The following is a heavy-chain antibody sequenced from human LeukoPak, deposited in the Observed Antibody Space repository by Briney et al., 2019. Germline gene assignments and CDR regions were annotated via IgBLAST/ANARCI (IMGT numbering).Heavy chain of an antibody. V-gene: IGHV3-15*01. D-gene: IGHD2-8*01. J-gene: IGHJ4*02. CDR1: GFSFSNAW. Sequence: GGSLRLSCAASGFSFSNAWMSWVRQAPGKGLEWVGRIKSKTDGGTTDYAAPVKGRFTISRDDSKNTLYLRMNSLKTEDTAVYYCTTDWELGYCTNGVCYSRNYRGQGTLVTVSS. CDR3: TTDWELGYCTNGVCYSRNY. CDR2: IKSKTDGGTT.